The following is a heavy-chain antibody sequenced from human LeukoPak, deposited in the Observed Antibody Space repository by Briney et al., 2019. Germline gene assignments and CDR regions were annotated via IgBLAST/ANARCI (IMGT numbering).Heavy chain of an antibody. CDR2: IYYSGST. CDR1: GGSISTYY. V-gene: IGHV4-59*01. CDR3: ARDQVGATSAGDAFDI. Sequence: PSETLSLTCTVSGGSISTYYWSWIRQPPGKGLEWIGYIYYSGSTNYNPSLKSRVTISLDTSKNHFSLKLNSVTAADTAVYYCARDQVGATSAGDAFDIWGQGTMVTVSS. D-gene: IGHD1-26*01. J-gene: IGHJ3*02.